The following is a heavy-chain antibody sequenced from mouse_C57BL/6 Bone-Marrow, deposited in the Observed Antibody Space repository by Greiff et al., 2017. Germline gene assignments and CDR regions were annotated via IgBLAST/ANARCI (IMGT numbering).Heavy chain of an antibody. Sequence: EVQLVESGGGLVQPGGSLKLSCAASGFTFSDYYMYWVRQTPEKRLEWVAYISNGGGSTYYPDTVKGRFTISRDNAKNTLYLQMSRLKSEDTAMYYCARQDYYDYDAWFAYWGQGTLVTVSA. D-gene: IGHD2-4*01. CDR1: GFTFSDYY. V-gene: IGHV5-12*01. CDR2: ISNGGGST. J-gene: IGHJ3*01. CDR3: ARQDYYDYDAWFAY.